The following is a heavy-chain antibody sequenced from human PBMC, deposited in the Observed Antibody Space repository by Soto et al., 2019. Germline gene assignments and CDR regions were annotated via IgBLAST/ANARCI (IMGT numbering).Heavy chain of an antibody. Sequence: SVKVSCKASGGTFSSYAISWVRQAPGQGLEWMGGIIPIFGTANYAQKFQGRVTITADESTSTAYMELSSLRSEDTAVYYCARQSLIYYGWGSLSTGASPGGGAGRDVGGQGTTVT. CDR3: ARQSLIYYGWGSLSTGASPGGGAGRDV. D-gene: IGHD3-10*01. J-gene: IGHJ6*02. CDR1: GGTFSSYA. V-gene: IGHV1-69*13. CDR2: IIPIFGTA.